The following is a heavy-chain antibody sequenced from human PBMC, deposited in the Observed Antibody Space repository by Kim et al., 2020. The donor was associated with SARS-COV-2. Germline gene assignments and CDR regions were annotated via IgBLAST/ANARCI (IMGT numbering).Heavy chain of an antibody. V-gene: IGHV3-23*01. D-gene: IGHD4-17*01. CDR2: ISGSGGST. Sequence: GGSLRLSCAASGFTFSSYAMSWVRQAPGKGLEWVSAISGSGGSTYYADSVKGRFTISRDNSKNTLYLQMNSLRAEDTAVYYCAIPWATVTTFSAWGAFDIWGQGTMVTVSS. CDR1: GFTFSSYA. J-gene: IGHJ3*02. CDR3: AIPWATVTTFSAWGAFDI.